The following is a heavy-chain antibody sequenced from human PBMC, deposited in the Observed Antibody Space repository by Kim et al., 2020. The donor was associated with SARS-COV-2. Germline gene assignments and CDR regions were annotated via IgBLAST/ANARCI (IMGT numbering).Heavy chain of an antibody. CDR3: ARDIKPAHFAFDI. D-gene: IGHD3-3*01. V-gene: IGHV4-31*02. J-gene: IGHJ3*02. Sequence: YNPSLKSRVTISVDTSKNQFSLKLSSVTAADTAVYYCARDIKPAHFAFDIWGQGTMVTVSS.